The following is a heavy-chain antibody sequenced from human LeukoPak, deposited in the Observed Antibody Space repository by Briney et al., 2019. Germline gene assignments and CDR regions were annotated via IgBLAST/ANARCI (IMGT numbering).Heavy chain of an antibody. Sequence: ASVKVSCKASGYTFTGYYMHWVRQAPGQGLEWMGIINPSGGSTSYAQKFQGRVTMTRDMSTSTVYMELSSLRSEDTAVYYCARGGSYGPLLVAFDIWGQGTMVTVSS. V-gene: IGHV1-46*01. J-gene: IGHJ3*02. D-gene: IGHD1-26*01. CDR1: GYTFTGYY. CDR3: ARGGSYGPLLVAFDI. CDR2: INPSGGST.